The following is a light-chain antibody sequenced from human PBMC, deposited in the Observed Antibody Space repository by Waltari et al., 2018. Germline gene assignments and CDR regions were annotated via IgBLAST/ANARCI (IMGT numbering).Light chain of an antibody. CDR2: YAN. CDR1: QGISSY. Sequence: DMKMSKYPSSVSGTVGDRVNITCRASQGISSYLNWYQQKPGKAPKLLIYYANSLTSGVPSRFSGSGSGTEFTLTITSLQPEDFATYYCQQGNSNPLTFGGGTKVEIK. CDR3: QQGNSNPLT. V-gene: IGKV1-39*01. J-gene: IGKJ4*01.